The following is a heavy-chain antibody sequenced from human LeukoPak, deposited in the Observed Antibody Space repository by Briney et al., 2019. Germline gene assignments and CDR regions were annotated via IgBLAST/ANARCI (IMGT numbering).Heavy chain of an antibody. Sequence: ASVKVSCKASGYTFTSYYMHWVRQAPGQGLEWMGWINPNSGGTNYAQKFQGRVTMTRDTSISTAYMELSRLRSDDTAVYYCGILWFGELVSVVNLDAFDIWGQGTMVTVSS. D-gene: IGHD3-10*01. CDR3: GILWFGELVSVVNLDAFDI. CDR2: INPNSGGT. J-gene: IGHJ3*02. V-gene: IGHV1-2*02. CDR1: GYTFTSYY.